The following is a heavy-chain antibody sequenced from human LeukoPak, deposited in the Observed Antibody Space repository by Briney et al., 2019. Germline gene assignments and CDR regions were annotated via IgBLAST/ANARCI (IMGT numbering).Heavy chain of an antibody. D-gene: IGHD3-22*01. CDR1: GFTFSSYE. CDR3: ARDSYDSSGSCDY. CDR2: ISSSGSTI. V-gene: IGHV3-48*03. J-gene: IGHJ4*02. Sequence: GGSLRLSCAASGFTFSSYEMNWVRQAPGKGLEWVSYISSSGSTIYYADSVKGRFTISRDNAKNSLYLRMNSLRAEDTAVYYCARDSYDSSGSCDYWGQGTLVTVSS.